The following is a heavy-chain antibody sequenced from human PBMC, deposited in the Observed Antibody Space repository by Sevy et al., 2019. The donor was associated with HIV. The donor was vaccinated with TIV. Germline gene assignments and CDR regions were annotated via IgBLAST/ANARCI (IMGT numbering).Heavy chain of an antibody. CDR3: ITDPAYRGYDEEVINYYFYGMDV. D-gene: IGHD5-12*01. Sequence: GGSLRLSCTASGFTFSSAWMSWVRQAPGKGLEWVGRIKSECDGGAIDYAAPVKGRFSISREDSKTTVYLKMNSLKTDDTAVYYCITDPAYRGYDEEVINYYFYGMDVWGQGTTVTVSS. J-gene: IGHJ6*02. CDR2: IKSECDGGAI. CDR1: GFTFSSAW. V-gene: IGHV3-15*01.